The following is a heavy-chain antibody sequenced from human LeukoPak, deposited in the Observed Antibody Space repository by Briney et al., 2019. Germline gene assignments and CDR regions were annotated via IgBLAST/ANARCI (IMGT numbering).Heavy chain of an antibody. CDR2: IYYSGST. V-gene: IGHV4-31*03. D-gene: IGHD6-19*01. J-gene: IGHJ4*02. Sequence: PSQTLSLTCTVSGGSISSGGYYWSWIRQHPGKGLEWIGYIYYSGSTYYNPSHKSRVTISVDTSKNQFSLKLSSVTAADTAVYYCARDVAVAGTAYFDYWGQGTLVTVSS. CDR1: GGSISSGGYY. CDR3: ARDVAVAGTAYFDY.